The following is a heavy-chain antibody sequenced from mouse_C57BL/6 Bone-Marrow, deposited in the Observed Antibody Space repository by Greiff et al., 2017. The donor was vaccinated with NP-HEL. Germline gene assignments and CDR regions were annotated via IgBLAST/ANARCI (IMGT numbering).Heavy chain of an antibody. CDR1: GFSFNTYA. Sequence: EAGGGLVQPKGSLKLSCAASGFSFNTYAMNWVRQAPGKGLEWVARIRSKSNNYATYYADSVKDRFTISRDDSESMLYLQMNNLKTEDTAMYYCMTTVVASGFDVWGTGTTVTVSS. D-gene: IGHD1-1*01. CDR3: MTTVVASGFDV. V-gene: IGHV10-1*01. CDR2: IRSKSNNYAT. J-gene: IGHJ1*03.